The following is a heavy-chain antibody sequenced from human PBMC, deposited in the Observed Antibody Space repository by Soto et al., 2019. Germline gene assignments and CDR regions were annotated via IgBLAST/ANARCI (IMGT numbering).Heavy chain of an antibody. CDR2: IWYDGSNK. CDR1: GFTFSSYG. V-gene: IGHV3-33*01. D-gene: IGHD2-15*01. CDR3: AGDGCSGGSCYSVGY. J-gene: IGHJ4*02. Sequence: QVQLVESGGGVVQPGRSLRLSCAASGFTFSSYGMHWVRQAPGKGLEWVAVIWYDGSNKYYADSVQGRFTISRDNSQNTLYLQMHSLRAEDTAVYYCAGDGCSGGSCYSVGYWGQGTLVTVSS.